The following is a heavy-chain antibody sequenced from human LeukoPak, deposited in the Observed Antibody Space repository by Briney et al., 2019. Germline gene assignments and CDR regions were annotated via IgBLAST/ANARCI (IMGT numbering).Heavy chain of an antibody. Sequence: ASVKVSCKASGYTFTSYGISWVRQAPGQGLEWMGWISAYNGDTNYAQKLQGRVTMTTDTSTSTAYMELRSLRSDDTAVYYCARLRGVQPTDDWFDPWGQGTLVTVSS. CDR2: ISAYNGDT. CDR1: GYTFTSYG. J-gene: IGHJ5*02. D-gene: IGHD3-10*01. CDR3: ARLRGVQPTDDWFDP. V-gene: IGHV1-18*01.